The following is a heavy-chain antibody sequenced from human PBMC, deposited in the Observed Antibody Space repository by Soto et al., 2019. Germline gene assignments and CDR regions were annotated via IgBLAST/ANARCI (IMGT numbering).Heavy chain of an antibody. CDR1: GCTFSSYS. CDR3: VRDRYDLWSGYYSYYGMDV. CDR2: ISSSSSYI. V-gene: IGHV3-21*01. D-gene: IGHD3-3*01. Sequence: GGSRRLSCAASGCTFSSYSMNWVRQAPGKGLEWVSSISSSSSYIYYADSVKGRFTISRDNAKNSLYLQMNSLRAEDTAVYYCVRDRYDLWSGYYSYYGMDVWGQGTKVTVSS. J-gene: IGHJ6*02.